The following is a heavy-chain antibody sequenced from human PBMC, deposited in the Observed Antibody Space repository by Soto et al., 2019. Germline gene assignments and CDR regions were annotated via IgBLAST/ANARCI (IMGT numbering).Heavy chain of an antibody. V-gene: IGHV1-2*04. CDR2: INPNSGGT. Sequence: ASVKVSCKASGYTFTGYYMHWVRQAPGQGLEWMGWINPNSGGTNYAQKFQGWVTMSRDTSISTAYMELSRLRSDDTAVYYCARDNSPFITGTLRHSYGMDVWGQGTTVTVSS. J-gene: IGHJ6*02. CDR3: ARDNSPFITGTLRHSYGMDV. CDR1: GYTFTGYY. D-gene: IGHD1-20*01.